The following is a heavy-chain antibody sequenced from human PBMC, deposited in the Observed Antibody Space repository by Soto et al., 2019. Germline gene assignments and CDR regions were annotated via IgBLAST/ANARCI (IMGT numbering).Heavy chain of an antibody. D-gene: IGHD3-3*01. CDR2: MSADGGNE. Sequence: GGSLRLSCAASGFTSSNFGMHWVRQAPGKGLVWVAVMSADGGNEYYADSVKGRFTISSDTSTNTLYLQMNSLRVEDAAVYYCAKDPPWTVGPLAMDVWGQGTTVTVS. CDR3: AKDPPWTVGPLAMDV. J-gene: IGHJ6*02. V-gene: IGHV3-30*18. CDR1: GFTSSNFG.